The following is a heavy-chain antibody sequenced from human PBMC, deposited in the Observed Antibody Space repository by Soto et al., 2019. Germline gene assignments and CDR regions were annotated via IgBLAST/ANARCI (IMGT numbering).Heavy chain of an antibody. J-gene: IGHJ4*02. CDR3: ASVGATTDLDY. CDR1: GYTFTNYG. D-gene: IGHD1-26*01. V-gene: IGHV1-18*01. CDR2: ISAYNGNT. Sequence: ASVKVSCKASGYTFTNYGFSWVRQAPGQGLEWMGWISAYNGNTNYAQNFQGRVTMTTDTSTSTAYMELRSLRSDDTAVYYCASVGATTDLDYWGQGTLVTVPQ.